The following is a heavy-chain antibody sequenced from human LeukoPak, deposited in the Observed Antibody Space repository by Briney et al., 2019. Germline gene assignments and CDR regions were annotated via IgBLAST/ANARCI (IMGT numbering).Heavy chain of an antibody. CDR3: ARATVGEWEQPEGFDY. V-gene: IGHV4-38-2*02. Sequence: SETQSLTCTVSDYSISSGYYWGWIRQPPGKGLEWIGNIYHSGRTYYNPSLKSRVTISIDTSKNQFSLKLSSVTAAETAVYHCARATVGEWEQPEGFDYWGQGTLVTVSS. CDR2: IYHSGRT. D-gene: IGHD1-26*01. J-gene: IGHJ4*02. CDR1: DYSISSGYY.